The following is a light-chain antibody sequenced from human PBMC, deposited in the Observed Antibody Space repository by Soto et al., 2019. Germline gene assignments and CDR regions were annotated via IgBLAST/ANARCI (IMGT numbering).Light chain of an antibody. CDR2: GAS. CDR1: QSVSSY. V-gene: IGKV3D-15*01. Sequence: DIVITPSPRSLRFTPGCPSTLSCRSSQSVSSYLAWYQQKPAQGPRLLIYGASSRATGIPDRFSGSGSGTEFTLTISTLQSEDFAVYYCQQYNNWPQITFGQGTRLEIK. CDR3: QQYNNWPQIT. J-gene: IGKJ5*01.